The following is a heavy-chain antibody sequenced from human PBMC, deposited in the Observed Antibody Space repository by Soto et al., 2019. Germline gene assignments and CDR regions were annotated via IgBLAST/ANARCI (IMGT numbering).Heavy chain of an antibody. V-gene: IGHV1-8*01. CDR1: GYTFTSYD. Sequence: QVQLVQSGAEVKKPGASVKVSCKASGYTFTSYDINWVRQATGQGLEWMGWMNPNSGNTGYAQKFQGRVIMTRNTSISTAYMELSSLRSEDTAVYYCGMTTVTADAFDIWGQGTMVTVSS. CDR2: MNPNSGNT. D-gene: IGHD4-17*01. CDR3: GMTTVTADAFDI. J-gene: IGHJ3*02.